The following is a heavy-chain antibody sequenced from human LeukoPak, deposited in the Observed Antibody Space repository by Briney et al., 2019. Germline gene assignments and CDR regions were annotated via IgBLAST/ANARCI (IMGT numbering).Heavy chain of an antibody. CDR3: ARILLPDIRWVQGSGGFDI. V-gene: IGHV4-39*01. CDR2: IYYAESS. J-gene: IGHJ3*02. Sequence: PETPSLTCTVSGGSLSIAASYWGWIRQPPGKWLEWVRNIYYAESSYYNPSIRSRVTISVDASNNQFSLRLSSVAAADAANYCCARILLPDIRWVQGSGGFDIWGQGTMVTVSA. D-gene: IGHD4-23*01. CDR1: GGSLSIAASY.